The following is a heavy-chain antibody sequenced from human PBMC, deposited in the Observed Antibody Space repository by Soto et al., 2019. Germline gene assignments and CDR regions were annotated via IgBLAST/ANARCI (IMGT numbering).Heavy chain of an antibody. J-gene: IGHJ6*02. CDR3: TRYITMVRGVIIRNGKDV. V-gene: IGHV3-49*03. Sequence: GGSLRLSCTASGFTFGDYAMSWFRQAPGKGLEWVGFIRSKAYGGTTEYAASVKGRFTISRDDSKSIAHLQMNSLKTEDTAVYYCTRYITMVRGVIIRNGKDVWGQGTTVTVSS. CDR2: IRSKAYGGTT. D-gene: IGHD3-10*01. CDR1: GFTFGDYA.